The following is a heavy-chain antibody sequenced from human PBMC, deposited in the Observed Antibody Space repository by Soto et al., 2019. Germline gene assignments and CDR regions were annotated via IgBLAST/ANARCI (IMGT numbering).Heavy chain of an antibody. V-gene: IGHV4-39*01. CDR2: IYYSGST. CDR1: GGSISSSSYY. D-gene: IGHD5-12*01. Sequence: ASETLSLTCTVSGGSISSSSYYWGWIRQPPGKGLEWIGSIYYSGSTYYNPSLKSRVTISVDTSKNQFSLKLSSVTAADTAVYYCAGHWLMCGYSGYDYVGCFDYWGQGTLVTVSS. CDR3: AGHWLMCGYSGYDYVGCFDY. J-gene: IGHJ4*02.